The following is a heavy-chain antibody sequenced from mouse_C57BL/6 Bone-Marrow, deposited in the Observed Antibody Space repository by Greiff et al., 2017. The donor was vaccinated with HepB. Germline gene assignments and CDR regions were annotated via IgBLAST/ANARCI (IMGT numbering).Heavy chain of an antibody. Sequence: VKLQQPGAELVKPGASVKMSCKASGYTFTSYWITWVKQRPGQGLEWIGDIYPGSGSTNYNEKFKSKATLTVDTSSSTAYMQLSSLTSEDSAVYYCARKGTTVVAPYFDYWGQGTTLTVSS. D-gene: IGHD1-1*01. CDR1: GYTFTSYW. J-gene: IGHJ2*01. CDR2: IYPGSGST. V-gene: IGHV1-55*01. CDR3: ARKGTTVVAPYFDY.